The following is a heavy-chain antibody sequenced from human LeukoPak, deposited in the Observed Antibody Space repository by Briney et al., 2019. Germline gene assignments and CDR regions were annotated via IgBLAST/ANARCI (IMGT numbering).Heavy chain of an antibody. Sequence: SETLSLTCAVYGGSFSGYYWSRIRQPPGKGLEWIGEINHSGSTNYNPSLKSRVTISVDTSKNQFSLKLSSVTAADTAVYYCARDRIGYYDFWSGYYMDWYFDLWGRGTLVTVSS. J-gene: IGHJ2*01. D-gene: IGHD3-3*01. CDR1: GGSFSGYY. V-gene: IGHV4-34*01. CDR3: ARDRIGYYDFWSGYYMDWYFDL. CDR2: INHSGST.